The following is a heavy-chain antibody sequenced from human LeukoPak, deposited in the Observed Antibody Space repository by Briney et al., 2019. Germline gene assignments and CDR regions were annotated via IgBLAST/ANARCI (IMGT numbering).Heavy chain of an antibody. CDR1: GYTFTSYA. CDR3: ARGVPAAQRRWFDP. Sequence: ASVKVSCKAYGYTFTSYAMNWVRQAPGQGLEWMGWINTNTGNPTYAQGFTGRFVFSLDTSVSTAYLQISSLKAEDTAVYYCARGVPAAQRRWFDPWGQGTLVTVSS. J-gene: IGHJ5*02. D-gene: IGHD2-2*01. V-gene: IGHV7-4-1*02. CDR2: INTNTGNP.